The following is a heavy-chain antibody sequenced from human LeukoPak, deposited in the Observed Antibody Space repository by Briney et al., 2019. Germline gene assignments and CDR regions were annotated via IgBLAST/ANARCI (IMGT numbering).Heavy chain of an antibody. V-gene: IGHV1-69*13. J-gene: IGHJ6*03. D-gene: IGHD4-23*01. Sequence: SVKVSCKASGGTFSSYAISWVRQAPGQGLEWMGGIIPIFGTANYAQKFQGRVTITADESTSTAYMELSSLRSEDTAVYYCARNSLPRVYYYYYMDVWGKGTAVTVSS. CDR3: ARNSLPRVYYYYYMDV. CDR1: GGTFSSYA. CDR2: IIPIFGTA.